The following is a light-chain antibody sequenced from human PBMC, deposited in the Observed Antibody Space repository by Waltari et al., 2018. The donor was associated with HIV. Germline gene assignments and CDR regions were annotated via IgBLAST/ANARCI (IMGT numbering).Light chain of an antibody. CDR3: AAWDDSLSGWV. CDR1: SSNIGSNY. Sequence: QSVLTQPPSASGTPGQSVTISCSGSSSNIGSNYVYWYQHFPGTTPKPLIYRDKSRPSGVPYRFSGSKSGASASLAISGLRSEDEADYYCAAWDDSLSGWVFGGGTKLTVL. CDR2: RDK. V-gene: IGLV1-47*01. J-gene: IGLJ3*02.